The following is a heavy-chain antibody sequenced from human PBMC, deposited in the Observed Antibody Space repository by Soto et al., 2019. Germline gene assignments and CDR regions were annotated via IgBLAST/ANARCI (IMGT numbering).Heavy chain of an antibody. Sequence: QMQLVQSGPEGKKPGTSVKVSCKASGFTFTRSAVQWVRQARGQRAEWIGWIVVGSGNTNYAQRFQERVTITREMSTSTAYMELSSLRAEDTAVYYCAAFATTGDAFDVWGQGTMVTVSS. V-gene: IGHV1-58*01. J-gene: IGHJ3*01. CDR3: AAFATTGDAFDV. CDR2: IVVGSGNT. CDR1: GFTFTRSA. D-gene: IGHD4-17*01.